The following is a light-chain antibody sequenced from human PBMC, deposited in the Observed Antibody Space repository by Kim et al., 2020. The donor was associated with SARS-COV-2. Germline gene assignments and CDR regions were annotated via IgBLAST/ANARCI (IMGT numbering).Light chain of an antibody. CDR1: SSDVGAYTY. Sequence: GHSGTISCTGTSSDVGAYTYVSWFRQYPGKAPKLIIYEVSKRPSGVPDRFSGSKSGNTASLTVSGLQAEDEADYHCSSYGGSHNFVFGGGTQLTVL. CDR3: SSYGGSHNFV. J-gene: IGLJ2*01. V-gene: IGLV2-8*01. CDR2: EVS.